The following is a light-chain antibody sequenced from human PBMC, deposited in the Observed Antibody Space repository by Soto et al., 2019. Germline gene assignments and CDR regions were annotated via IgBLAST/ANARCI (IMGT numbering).Light chain of an antibody. CDR2: DVT. Sequence: QSALTQPASVSGSPGQSITISCSGTSSDIGSYNYVSWYQQHPGKAPKLMIYDVTNRPSGVSDRFSGSKPGNTASLTISGLQADDEADYYCSSYTTTSTLVVFGGGTKLTVL. V-gene: IGLV2-14*01. CDR1: SSDIGSYNY. CDR3: SSYTTTSTLVV. J-gene: IGLJ2*01.